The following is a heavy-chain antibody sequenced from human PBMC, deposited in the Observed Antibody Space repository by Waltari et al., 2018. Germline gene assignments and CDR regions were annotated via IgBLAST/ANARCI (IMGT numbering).Heavy chain of an antibody. Sequence: EVQLVESGGGLVQPGGSLRLSCAASGFTFSSYWMSWVRQAPGKGLEWVANIKQDGSEKYYVDSVKGRFTISRDNAKNSLYLQMNSLRAEDTAVYYCAREYYYDSSGYYHDAFDIWGQGTMVTVSS. CDR2: IKQDGSEK. J-gene: IGHJ3*02. CDR1: GFTFSSYW. CDR3: AREYYYDSSGYYHDAFDI. V-gene: IGHV3-7*01. D-gene: IGHD3-22*01.